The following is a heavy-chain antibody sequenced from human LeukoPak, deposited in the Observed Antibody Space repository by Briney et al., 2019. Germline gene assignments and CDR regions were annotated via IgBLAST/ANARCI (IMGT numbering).Heavy chain of an antibody. J-gene: IGHJ4*02. V-gene: IGHV4-59*01. Sequence: PSETLSLTCTVSGGSISSYYWSWIRQPPGKGLEWIGYIYYSGSTNYNPSLKSRVTISVDTSKNQFSLKLSSVTAADTAVYSCARVRDNYDSSGYLRAYYFDYWGQGTLVTVSS. CDR1: GGSISSYY. CDR2: IYYSGST. CDR3: ARVRDNYDSSGYLRAYYFDY. D-gene: IGHD3-22*01.